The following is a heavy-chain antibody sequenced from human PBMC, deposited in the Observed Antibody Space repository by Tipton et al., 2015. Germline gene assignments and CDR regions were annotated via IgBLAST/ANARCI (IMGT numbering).Heavy chain of an antibody. V-gene: IGHV4-61*02. Sequence: TLSLTCSVSVDSISSSGYFWSWIRQPAGKGMEWLGRIFSSGGTNYNRSLWGRITMSVDTAKNQFSLKLTSVTAADTAVYYCARDLNDYPGQWGQGMLVTVSS. D-gene: IGHD4/OR15-4a*01. J-gene: IGHJ4*02. CDR3: ARDLNDYPGQ. CDR2: IFSSGGT. CDR1: VDSISSSGYF.